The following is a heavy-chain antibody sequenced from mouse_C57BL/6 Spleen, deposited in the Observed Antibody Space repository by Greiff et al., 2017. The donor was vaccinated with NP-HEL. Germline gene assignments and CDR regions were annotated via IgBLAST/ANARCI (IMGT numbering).Heavy chain of an antibody. J-gene: IGHJ2*01. CDR2: IYPGSGST. CDR3: ARFDGYYLFDY. Sequence: QVQLKQSGAELVKPGASVKMSCKASGYTFTSYWITWVKQRPGQGLEWIGDIYPGSGSTNYNEKFKSKATLTVDTSSSTAYMQLSSLTSEDSAVYYCARFDGYYLFDYWGQGTTLTVSS. D-gene: IGHD2-3*01. V-gene: IGHV1-55*01. CDR1: GYTFTSYW.